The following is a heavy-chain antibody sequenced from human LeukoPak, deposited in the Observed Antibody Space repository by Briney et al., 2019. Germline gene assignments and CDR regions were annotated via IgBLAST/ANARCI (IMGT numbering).Heavy chain of an antibody. V-gene: IGHV3-33*01. CDR1: GFTFSSYG. CDR3: ARSGGYYYDSSGYCASDYYGMDV. Sequence: GRSLRLSCAASGFTFSSYGMHWVRQAPGKGLEWVAVIWYDGSNKYYADSVKGRFTISRDNSKNTLYLQMNSLRAEDTAVYYCARSGGYYYDSSGYCASDYYGMDVWGQGTTVTVSS. J-gene: IGHJ6*02. D-gene: IGHD3-22*01. CDR2: IWYDGSNK.